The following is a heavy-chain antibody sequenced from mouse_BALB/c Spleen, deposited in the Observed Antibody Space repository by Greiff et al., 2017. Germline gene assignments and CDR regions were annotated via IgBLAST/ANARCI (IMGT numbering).Heavy chain of an antibody. CDR3: ASWDYDDY. Sequence: VQLQQSGAELVKPGASVKLSCTASGFTFTDSYMHWVKQRPEQGLEWIGRINPENGNTNYNPKFQGKATITADTSSNTAYLQLSSLTSEDTAVCYSASWDYDDYWGQGTTLTVSS. J-gene: IGHJ2*01. D-gene: IGHD2-4*01. CDR2: INPENGNT. V-gene: IGHV14-3*02. CDR1: GFTFTDSY.